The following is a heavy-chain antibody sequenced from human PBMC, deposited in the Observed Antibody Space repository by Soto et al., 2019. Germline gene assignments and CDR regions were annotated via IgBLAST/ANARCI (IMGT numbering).Heavy chain of an antibody. D-gene: IGHD6-19*01. V-gene: IGHV3-23*01. J-gene: IGHJ4*02. CDR2: LSGSGTST. CDR3: AKATTNGGWFNPFDS. Sequence: LILSCAASGFSFVNYAMNWVRQAPGRGLEWVSGLSGSGTSTYYADSVKGRFTISRDNSRDTLFLQMNSLTADDTAVYYCAKATTNGGWFNPFDSWGQGALVTVSS. CDR1: GFSFVNYA.